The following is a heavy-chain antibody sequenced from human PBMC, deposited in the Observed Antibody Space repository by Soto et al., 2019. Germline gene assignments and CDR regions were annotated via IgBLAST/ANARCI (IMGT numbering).Heavy chain of an antibody. Sequence: EVQLLESGGGLVQPGGSLRLSCAASGFTFSDYAMSWVRQAPGKGLEWVSAITGSGSRPFYADSVKGRCTISRDRTKNTLYLQMSGLRAEDTAVYFCAKATYYYDSSSYYRVYFDYWGQGTLVTVSS. CDR3: AKATYYYDSSSYYRVYFDY. CDR2: ITGSGSRP. V-gene: IGHV3-23*01. J-gene: IGHJ4*02. CDR1: GFTFSDYA. D-gene: IGHD3-22*01.